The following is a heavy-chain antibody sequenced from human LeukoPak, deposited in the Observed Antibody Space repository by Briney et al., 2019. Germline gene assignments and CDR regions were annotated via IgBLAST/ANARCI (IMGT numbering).Heavy chain of an antibody. CDR1: GYTFTSYG. CDR2: ISAYNGNT. Sequence: ALVKVSCKASGYTFTSYGISWVRQAPGQGLEWMGWISAYNGNTNYAQKLQGRVTMTTDTSMSTAYMELRSLRSDDTAVYYCARGQYYYDSSGYSPDGYWGQGTLVTVSS. V-gene: IGHV1-18*01. J-gene: IGHJ4*02. CDR3: ARGQYYYDSSGYSPDGY. D-gene: IGHD3-22*01.